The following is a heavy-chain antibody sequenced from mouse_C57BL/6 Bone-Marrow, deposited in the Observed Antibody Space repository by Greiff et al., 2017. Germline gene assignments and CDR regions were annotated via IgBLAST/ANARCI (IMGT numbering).Heavy chain of an antibody. D-gene: IGHD2-12*01. CDR2: IDPSDSYT. CDR1: GYTFTSYW. J-gene: IGHJ2*01. V-gene: IGHV1-69*01. Sequence: VQLLQPGAELVMPGASVKLSCKASGYTFTSYWMHWVKQRPGQGLEWIGEIDPSDSYTNYNQKFKGKSTLTVDKSSSTAYMQLSSLTSEDSAVYCCAIEEELLRPWDYWGQGTTLTVSS. CDR3: AIEEELLRPWDY.